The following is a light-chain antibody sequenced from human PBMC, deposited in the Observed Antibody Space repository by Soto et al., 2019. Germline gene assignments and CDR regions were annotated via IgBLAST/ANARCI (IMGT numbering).Light chain of an antibody. CDR1: QSVSSSY. J-gene: IGKJ1*01. CDR2: GAS. CDR3: QQDYNLPWT. V-gene: IGKV3D-7*01. Sequence: EIVMTQSPATLSLSPGERATLSCRASQSVSSSYLSWYQQKPGQAPRLLIYGASTRATGIPARFSGSGFGTDFTLTINSLQPEDFAVYYCQQDYNLPWTFGQGTKVEIK.